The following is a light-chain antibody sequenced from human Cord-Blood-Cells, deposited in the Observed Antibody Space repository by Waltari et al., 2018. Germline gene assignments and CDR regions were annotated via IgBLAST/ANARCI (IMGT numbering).Light chain of an antibody. Sequence: QSALTQPASWSGSPGQSITIPCTGTSSDVGSYNLVSWYQQHPGKAPKLMIYEGSKRPSGVSNRFSGSKSGNTASLTISGLQAEDEADYYCCSYAGSSTLVFGGGTRLTVL. CDR2: EGS. J-gene: IGLJ2*01. CDR1: SSDVGSYNL. CDR3: CSYAGSSTLV. V-gene: IGLV2-23*01.